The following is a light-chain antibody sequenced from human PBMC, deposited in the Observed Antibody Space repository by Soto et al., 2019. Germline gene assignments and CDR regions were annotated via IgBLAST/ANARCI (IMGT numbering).Light chain of an antibody. CDR3: AAWDDSLNVYV. J-gene: IGLJ1*01. V-gene: IGLV1-44*01. CDR2: SNN. Sequence: QSALTQPPSVSGAPRQRVTISCTGSSSNIGGSNTVNWYQQLPGTAPKLLIYSNNQRPSGVPDRFSGSKSGTSASLAISGLQSEDEADYYCAAWDDSLNVYVFGTGTKVTVL. CDR1: SSNIGGSNT.